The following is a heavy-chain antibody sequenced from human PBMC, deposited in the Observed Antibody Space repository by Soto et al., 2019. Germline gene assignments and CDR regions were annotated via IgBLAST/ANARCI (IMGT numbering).Heavy chain of an antibody. CDR3: AKGPFGIAARPDFDY. V-gene: IGHV3-30*18. D-gene: IGHD6-6*01. CDR2: ISYDGSNK. J-gene: IGHJ4*02. Sequence: GGSLRLSCAASGFTFSSYGMHWVRQAPGKGLEWVAVISYDGSNKYYADSVEGRFTISRDNSKNTLYLQMNSLRAEDTAVYYCAKGPFGIAARPDFDYWGQGTLVTVSS. CDR1: GFTFSSYG.